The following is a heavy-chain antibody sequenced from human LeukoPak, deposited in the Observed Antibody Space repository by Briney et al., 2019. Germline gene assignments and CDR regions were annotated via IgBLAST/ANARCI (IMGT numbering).Heavy chain of an antibody. CDR2: FDPEDGET. Sequence: ASVKVSCKVSGYTLTELSMHWVRQAPGKGLEWMGGFDPEDGETIYAQKFQGRVTMTEDTSTDTAYMELSSLRSEDTAVYYCARVLSTYSGYDYVSRYFDYWGQGTLVTVSS. CDR1: GYTLTELS. CDR3: ARVLSTYSGYDYVSRYFDY. J-gene: IGHJ4*02. V-gene: IGHV1-24*01. D-gene: IGHD5-12*01.